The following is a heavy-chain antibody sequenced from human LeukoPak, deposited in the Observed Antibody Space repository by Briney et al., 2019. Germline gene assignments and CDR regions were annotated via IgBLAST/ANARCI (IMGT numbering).Heavy chain of an antibody. CDR3: ARLAFDSIAVAGTIDY. V-gene: IGHV1-18*01. Sequence: EPSAKASCKPSRYTLTSYGISSVSHAPRQRVEWMGCISAYNGNANYAQKLQRRVTMTTDTSTSTAYMALRSLRSDDTAVYYCARLAFDSIAVAGTIDYWGQGTLVTVSS. CDR1: RYTLTSYG. J-gene: IGHJ4*02. CDR2: ISAYNGNA. D-gene: IGHD6-19*01.